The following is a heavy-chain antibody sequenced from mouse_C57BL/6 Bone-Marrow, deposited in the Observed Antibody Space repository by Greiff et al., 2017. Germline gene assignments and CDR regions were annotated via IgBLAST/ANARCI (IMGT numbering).Heavy chain of an antibody. Sequence: EVQLQQSGPELVKPGASVKMSCKASGYTFTDYNMHWVKQSHGKSLEWIGYINPNNGGTSYNQKFKGKATLTVNKSSRTAYMELRSLTSEDAAVYYCARKANCDGAWFAYWGQGTLVTVSA. CDR1: GYTFTDYN. CDR3: ARKANCDGAWFAY. V-gene: IGHV1-22*01. J-gene: IGHJ3*01. D-gene: IGHD1-1*01. CDR2: INPNNGGT.